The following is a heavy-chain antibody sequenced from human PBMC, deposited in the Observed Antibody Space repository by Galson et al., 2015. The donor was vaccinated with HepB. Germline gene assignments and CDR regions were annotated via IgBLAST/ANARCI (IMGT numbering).Heavy chain of an antibody. V-gene: IGHV7-4-1*02. D-gene: IGHD5-12*01. Sequence: SVKVSCKASGYTFTSYAMNWVRQAPGQGLEWMGWINTNTGNPTYAQGFTGRFVFSLDTSVSTAYLQISSLKAEDTAVYYCARERVGAHIVATNLNWFDPWGQGTLVTVSS. CDR1: GYTFTSYA. CDR3: ARERVGAHIVATNLNWFDP. J-gene: IGHJ5*02. CDR2: INTNTGNP.